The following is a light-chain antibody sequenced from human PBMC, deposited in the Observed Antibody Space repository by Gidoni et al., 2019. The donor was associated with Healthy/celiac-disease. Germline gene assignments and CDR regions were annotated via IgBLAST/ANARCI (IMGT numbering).Light chain of an antibody. CDR2: DAS. CDR3: QQRSNWPPGVSCS. Sequence: EIVLTQSPAPLSLSPGERATRSCRASQSVSSYLAWYQQTPGQAPRLLIHDASYRATGIPARFSGSGSGTDFTLTISSLEPEDFAVYYCQQRSNWPPGVSCSFXQXTKLEIK. V-gene: IGKV3-11*01. J-gene: IGKJ2*04. CDR1: QSVSSY.